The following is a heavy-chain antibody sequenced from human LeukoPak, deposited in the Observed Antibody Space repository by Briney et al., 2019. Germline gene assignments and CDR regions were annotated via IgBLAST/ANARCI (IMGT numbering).Heavy chain of an antibody. Sequence: SGPTLVKPTQTLTLTCTFSGFSLSTSGVGVGWIRQHPGKALEWLALIYWNDGKRYSPSLKSRLTITKDTSKNQVVLTMTNMDPVDTATYYSAQTSPNDAFDIWGQGTMVTVSS. V-gene: IGHV2-5*01. CDR3: AQTSPNDAFDI. CDR2: IYWNDGK. J-gene: IGHJ3*02. CDR1: GFSLSTSGVG.